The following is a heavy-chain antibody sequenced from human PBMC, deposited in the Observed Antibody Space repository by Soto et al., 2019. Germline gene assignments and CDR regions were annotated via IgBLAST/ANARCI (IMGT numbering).Heavy chain of an antibody. CDR1: GFTFSSYA. J-gene: IGHJ5*02. V-gene: IGHV3-23*01. Sequence: GGSLRLSCAASGFTFSSYAMSWVRQAPGKGLEWVSAISGSGGSTYYADSVKGRFAISRDNSKNTLYLQMNSLRAEDTAVYYCATHRRRFLGTWGQGTLVTVSS. CDR2: ISGSGGST. CDR3: ATHRRRFLGT. D-gene: IGHD3-3*01.